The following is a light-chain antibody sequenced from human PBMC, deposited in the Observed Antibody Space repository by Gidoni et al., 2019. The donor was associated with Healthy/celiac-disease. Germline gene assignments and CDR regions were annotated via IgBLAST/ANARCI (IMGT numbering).Light chain of an antibody. CDR1: SSDVGGYNY. CDR2: DGS. Sequence: QSALTQPASVSGSPGPSIPISCTGTSSDVGGYNYVSWYQQHPGKAPKLMIYDGSNRPSGVSNRFSGSKSGNTASLTISGLQAEDEADYYCSSYTSSSTLVFGGGTKLTVL. CDR3: SSYTSSSTLV. J-gene: IGLJ3*02. V-gene: IGLV2-14*01.